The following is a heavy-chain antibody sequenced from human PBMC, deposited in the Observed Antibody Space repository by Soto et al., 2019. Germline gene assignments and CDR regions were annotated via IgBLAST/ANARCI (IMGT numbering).Heavy chain of an antibody. J-gene: IGHJ4*02. CDR2: ITISGART. V-gene: IGHV3-23*01. CDR3: AKGGGGDHGD. Sequence: EVQLLDSGGGLVQPGGSLRLSCEASGFTFSSSDMCWVRHAPGKGLACISSITISGARTFYADSVKGRFTISRDNYKDTLYLQLNSLRVDDTAVYFCAKGGGGDHGDWGQGTPVAVSS. CDR1: GFTFSSSD. D-gene: IGHD2-21*02.